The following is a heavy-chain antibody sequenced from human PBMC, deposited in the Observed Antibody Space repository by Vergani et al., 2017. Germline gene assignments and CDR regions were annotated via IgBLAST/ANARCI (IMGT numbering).Heavy chain of an antibody. Sequence: EVQLVESGGGLVQPGGSLRLSCAASGFTVSSNYMSWVRQAPGKGLEWVSVIYSGGSTYYADSVKGRFTISRDNSKNTLYLQMNSLRAEDTAVYYCARDVERYYDSSGYYPPGYWGQGTLVTVSS. CDR3: ARDVERYYDSSGYYPPGY. CDR2: IYSGGST. V-gene: IGHV3-66*01. J-gene: IGHJ4*02. D-gene: IGHD3-22*01. CDR1: GFTVSSNY.